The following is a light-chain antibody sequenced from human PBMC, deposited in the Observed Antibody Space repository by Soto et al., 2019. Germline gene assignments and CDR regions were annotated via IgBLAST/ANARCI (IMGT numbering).Light chain of an antibody. Sequence: QSALTQPRSXXXXPGQSVTLSCTGTSSDVGGYHYVSWYQHHPGKAPKIIIYDVNRRPSGVPDRFSGSKSGNTASLTISGLQTEDEADYYCCSYAGSYTLVFGGGTKLTVL. CDR1: SSDVGGYHY. CDR2: DVN. CDR3: CSYAGSYTLV. J-gene: IGLJ2*01. V-gene: IGLV2-11*01.